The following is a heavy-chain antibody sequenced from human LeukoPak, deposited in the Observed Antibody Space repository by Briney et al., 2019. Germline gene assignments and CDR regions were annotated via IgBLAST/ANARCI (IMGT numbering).Heavy chain of an antibody. V-gene: IGHV3-21*01. CDR3: ASPGGIAVAGTLGR. Sequence: GGSLRLSCAASGFTFSSYSMNWVRQAPGKGLEWVSSISSSSYYIYYADSVKGRFTISRDNAKNSLYLQMNGLRAEDTAVYYCASPGGIAVAGTLGRWGQGTLVTVSS. CDR2: ISSSSYYI. D-gene: IGHD6-19*01. CDR1: GFTFSSYS. J-gene: IGHJ4*02.